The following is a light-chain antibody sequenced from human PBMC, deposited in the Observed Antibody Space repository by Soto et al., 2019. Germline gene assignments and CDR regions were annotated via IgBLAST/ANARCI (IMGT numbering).Light chain of an antibody. CDR2: AAS. J-gene: IGKJ4*01. CDR3: QKYNSAPLT. CDR1: QDIGVY. V-gene: IGKV1-27*01. Sequence: DIQVTQSPSSLSASLGDRVTITCRANQDIGVYLAWFQQQPGKVPKLLIYAASALQSGVPSRFSGSGSGTDVTLTISSLQPEDIATYYCQKYNSAPLTFGGGTKVEI.